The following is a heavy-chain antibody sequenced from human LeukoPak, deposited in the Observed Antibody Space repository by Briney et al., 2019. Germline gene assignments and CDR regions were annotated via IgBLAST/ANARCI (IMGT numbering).Heavy chain of an antibody. CDR3: ARDGTGANYDFWSGYYTGIFGFDP. V-gene: IGHV4-61*02. Sequence: KPSETLSLTCTVSGGSISSGSYYWSWIRQPAGKGLEWIGRIYTSGSTNYNPSLKSRVTISVDTSKNQFSLKLSSVTAADTAVYYCARDGTGANYDFWSGYYTGIFGFDPWGQGTPVTVSS. D-gene: IGHD3-3*01. CDR2: IYTSGST. J-gene: IGHJ5*02. CDR1: GGSISSGSYY.